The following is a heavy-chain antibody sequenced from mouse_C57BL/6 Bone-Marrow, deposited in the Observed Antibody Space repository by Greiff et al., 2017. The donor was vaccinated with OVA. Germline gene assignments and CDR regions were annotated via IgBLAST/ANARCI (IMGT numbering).Heavy chain of an antibody. CDR1: GYSFTSYY. Sequence: QVQLKQSGPELVKPGASVKISCKASGYSFTSYYIHWVKQRPGQGLEWIGWIYPGSGNTKYNEKFKGKATLTADTSSSTAYMQLSSLTSEDSAVYYCARWYYGRAMDYWGQGTSVTVSS. CDR2: IYPGSGNT. CDR3: ARWYYGRAMDY. J-gene: IGHJ4*01. D-gene: IGHD1-1*01. V-gene: IGHV1-66*01.